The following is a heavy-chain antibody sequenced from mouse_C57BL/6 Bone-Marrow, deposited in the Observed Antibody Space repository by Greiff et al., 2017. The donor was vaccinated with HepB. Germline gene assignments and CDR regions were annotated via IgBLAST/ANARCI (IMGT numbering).Heavy chain of an antibody. Sequence: VQLQQSGPELVAPSQSLSITCTVSGFSLTSYAISWVRQPPGKGLEWLGVIWTGGGTNYNSALKSRLSISKDNSKSQVFLKMNSLQTDDTARYYCARHYYGRFYGYFDVWGTGTTVTVSS. CDR3: ARHYYGRFYGYFDV. V-gene: IGHV2-9-1*01. CDR2: IWTGGGT. CDR1: GFSLTSYA. D-gene: IGHD1-1*01. J-gene: IGHJ1*03.